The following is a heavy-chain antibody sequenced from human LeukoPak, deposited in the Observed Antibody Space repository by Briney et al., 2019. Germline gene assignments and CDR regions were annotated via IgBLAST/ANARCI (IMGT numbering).Heavy chain of an antibody. V-gene: IGHV3-7*01. CDR2: IKQDGSEK. J-gene: IGHJ4*02. D-gene: IGHD3-10*01. Sequence: GGSLRLSCAASGFTFSSYWMSWVRQAPGKGLEWVANIKQDGSEKYYVDSVKGRFTISRDNAKNSLYLQMNSLRAEDTAVYYCARGNCYGSAFFDYWGQGTLVTVSS. CDR1: GFTFSSYW. CDR3: ARGNCYGSAFFDY.